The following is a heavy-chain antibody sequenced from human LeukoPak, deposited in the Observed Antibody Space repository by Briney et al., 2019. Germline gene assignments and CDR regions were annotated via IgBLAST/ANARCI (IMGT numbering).Heavy chain of an antibody. D-gene: IGHD2-15*01. CDR3: ARFQRGYEAFDI. J-gene: IGHJ3*02. Sequence: PGGSLRLSCAASGFTFSDYYMSWIRQAPGKGLEWVSSISSSSSYIYYADSVKGRFTISRDNAKNSLYLQMNSLRAEDTAVYYCARFQRGYEAFDIWGQGTMVTVSS. CDR1: GFTFSDYY. CDR2: ISSSSSYI. V-gene: IGHV3-11*06.